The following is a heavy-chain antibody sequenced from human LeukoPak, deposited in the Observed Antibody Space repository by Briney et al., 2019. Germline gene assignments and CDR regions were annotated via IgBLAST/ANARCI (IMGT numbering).Heavy chain of an antibody. D-gene: IGHD5-12*01. CDR1: GYSFTSYW. CDR2: MYPDDSNT. V-gene: IGHV5-51*01. Sequence: GESLKISCKGSGYSFTSYWIGWVRQMPGKGLEWMGIMYPDDSNTRYSPSFQGQVTISVDKSISTAYLQWSSLKASDTAMYYCARHGLNSGHDCWGQGTLVTVSS. CDR3: ARHGLNSGHDC. J-gene: IGHJ4*02.